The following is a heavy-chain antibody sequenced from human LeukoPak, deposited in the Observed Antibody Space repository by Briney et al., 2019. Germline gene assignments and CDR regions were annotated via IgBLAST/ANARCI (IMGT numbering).Heavy chain of an antibody. D-gene: IGHD4-11*01. CDR2: ISYDGSNK. J-gene: IGHJ4*02. Sequence: GGSLRLSCAASGFTFSSYGMHWVRQAPGKGLEWVAVISYDGSNKYYADSVKGRFTISRDNSKNTLYLQMNSLRAEDTAVYYCAKDRGHSLGYWGQGTLVTVSS. CDR3: AKDRGHSLGY. V-gene: IGHV3-30*18. CDR1: GFTFSSYG.